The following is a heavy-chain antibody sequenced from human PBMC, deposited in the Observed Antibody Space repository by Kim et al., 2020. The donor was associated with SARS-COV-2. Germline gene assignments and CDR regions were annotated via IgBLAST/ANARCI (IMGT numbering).Heavy chain of an antibody. CDR1: GFTFSSYW. CDR3: ARNDHYDILTGYSPNDY. Sequence: GGSLRLSCAASGFTFSSYWMSWVRQAPGKGLEWVANIKQDGSEKYYVDSVKGRFTISRDNAKNSLYLQMNSLRAEDTAVYYCARNDHYDILTGYSPNDYWGQGTLVTVSS. J-gene: IGHJ4*02. D-gene: IGHD3-9*01. V-gene: IGHV3-7*01. CDR2: IKQDGSEK.